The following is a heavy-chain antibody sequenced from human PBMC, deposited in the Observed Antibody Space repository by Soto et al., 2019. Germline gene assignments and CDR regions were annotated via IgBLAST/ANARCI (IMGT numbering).Heavy chain of an antibody. CDR1: GFTFSDYY. Sequence: VGSLRLSCAASGFTFSDYYMSWIRQAPGKGLEWVSSITSSGSTTYYTDSVKGRFTISRDNAKNSLYLQMNSLRAEDTAVYYCARERYSYGPYYFDYWGQGTLVTVSS. CDR2: ITSSGSTT. J-gene: IGHJ4*02. CDR3: ARERYSYGPYYFDY. V-gene: IGHV3-11*01. D-gene: IGHD5-18*01.